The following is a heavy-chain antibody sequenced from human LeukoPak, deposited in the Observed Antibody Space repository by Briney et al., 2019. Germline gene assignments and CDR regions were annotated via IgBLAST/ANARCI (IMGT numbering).Heavy chain of an antibody. Sequence: SETLSLTCTVSGGSISSYYWSWIRQPPGKGLEWIGYIYYSGSTNYNPSLKSRVTISVDTSKNQFSLKLSSVTAADTAVYYCARGVLLWFGEKSWYFDLWGRGTLVTVSS. J-gene: IGHJ2*01. CDR3: ARGVLLWFGEKSWYFDL. V-gene: IGHV4-59*01. CDR1: GGSISSYY. D-gene: IGHD3-10*01. CDR2: IYYSGST.